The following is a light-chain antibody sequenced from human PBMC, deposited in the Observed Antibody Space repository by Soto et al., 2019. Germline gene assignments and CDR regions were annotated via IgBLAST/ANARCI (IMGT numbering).Light chain of an antibody. CDR3: QQHNGYSERM. J-gene: IGKJ1*01. V-gene: IGKV1-5*01. CDR2: GAS. CDR1: QSISTW. Sequence: DIQMTQSPSTLSASAGDRVTITCRASQSISTWLAWYQQKPGKAPKLLIYGASSLASGAPSRFSGSGSGTEFTLTISSLQPDDFATYYCQQHNGYSERMFGQGTKVDIK.